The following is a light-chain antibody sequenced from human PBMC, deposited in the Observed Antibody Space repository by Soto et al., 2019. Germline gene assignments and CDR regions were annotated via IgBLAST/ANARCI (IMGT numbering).Light chain of an antibody. V-gene: IGKV1-13*02. J-gene: IGKJ2*01. CDR1: QGISSA. CDR3: QKFNSDPRT. Sequence: AIQLTQSPSSLSASVGDRVTITCRASQGISSALAWYQQKPGKAPKLLIYDASSLEGGVPSRFSGSGSGTDFTLTTSSRQPEDFATNYCQKFNSDPRTFGQGTKLEIK. CDR2: DAS.